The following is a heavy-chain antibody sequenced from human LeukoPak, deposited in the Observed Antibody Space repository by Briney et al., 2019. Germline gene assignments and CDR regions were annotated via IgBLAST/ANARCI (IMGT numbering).Heavy chain of an antibody. J-gene: IGHJ4*02. CDR2: ISSSGSTI. D-gene: IGHD1-26*01. CDR3: ARETGGVGAHIDY. Sequence: GGSLRLSCAASGFTFSSYEMNWVRQAPGKGLEWVSYISSSGSTIYYADSVKGRFTISRDNAKNTLYLQMNSLRAEDTAVYYCARETGGVGAHIDYWGRGTLVTVSS. CDR1: GFTFSSYE. V-gene: IGHV3-48*03.